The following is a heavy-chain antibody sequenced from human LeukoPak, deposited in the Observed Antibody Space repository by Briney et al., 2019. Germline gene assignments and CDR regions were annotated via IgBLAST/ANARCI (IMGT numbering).Heavy chain of an antibody. CDR2: IYSGGST. CDR1: XFTVSSNY. Sequence: SLRLXXAASXFTVSSNYMSWVRQAAGKGLEWVSVIYSGGSTYYADSVKGRFTISRDNSKNTLYLQMNSLRAEDTAVYYCASPVLARGAPLDVWGQGTTVTVSS. V-gene: IGHV3-53*01. J-gene: IGHJ6*02. D-gene: IGHD3-10*01. CDR3: ASPVLARGAPLDV.